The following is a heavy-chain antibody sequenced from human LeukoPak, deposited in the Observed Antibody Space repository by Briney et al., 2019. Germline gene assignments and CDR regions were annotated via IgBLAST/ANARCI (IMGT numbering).Heavy chain of an antibody. D-gene: IGHD3-22*01. CDR1: GGSISSYY. V-gene: IGHV4-59*01. J-gene: IGHJ6*03. CDR2: IYYSGST. Sequence: SETLCLTCTVSGGSISSYYWNWIRQPPGKGPEWIGYIYYSGSTNYNPSLKSRVTISVDTPKNQFSLKLRSVTAADTAVYYCARNPVYYYDSSGYPLYYYYYMDVCGKGTTVTVCS. CDR3: ARNPVYYYDSSGYPLYYYYYMDV.